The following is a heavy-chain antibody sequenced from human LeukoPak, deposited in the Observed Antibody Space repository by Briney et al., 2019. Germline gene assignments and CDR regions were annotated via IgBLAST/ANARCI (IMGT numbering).Heavy chain of an antibody. Sequence: GGSLRLSCAASGFTFSDYWMSWVRQAPGKGLEWVANIKQDGSEKYYVDSVKGRFTISRDNAKNSLYLQMNSLRAEDTAVYYCARGILTGYHTSWWFDPWGQGTLVTVSS. D-gene: IGHD3-9*01. CDR3: ARGILTGYHTSWWFDP. CDR2: IKQDGSEK. CDR1: GFTFSDYW. J-gene: IGHJ5*02. V-gene: IGHV3-7*03.